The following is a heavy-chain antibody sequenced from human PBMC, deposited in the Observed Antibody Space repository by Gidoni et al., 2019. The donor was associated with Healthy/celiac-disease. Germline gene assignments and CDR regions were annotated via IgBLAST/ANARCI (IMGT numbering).Heavy chain of an antibody. V-gene: IGHV4-59*01. Sequence: QVQLQESGPGLVKPSETLSLTCTVSGGSISSYYWSWIRQPPGKGLEWIGYIYYSGSTNYNPSLKSRVTISVDTSKNQFSLKLSSVTAADTAVYYCARESASGEGSDYWGQGTLVTVSS. CDR1: GGSISSYY. D-gene: IGHD2-15*01. CDR3: ARESASGEGSDY. CDR2: IYYSGST. J-gene: IGHJ4*02.